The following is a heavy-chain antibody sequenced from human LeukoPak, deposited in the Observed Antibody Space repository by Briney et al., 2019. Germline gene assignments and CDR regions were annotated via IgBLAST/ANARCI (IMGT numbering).Heavy chain of an antibody. CDR1: GGSISSYY. J-gene: IGHJ6*03. Sequence: PSETLSLTCTVSGGSISSYYWSWFRQPPGKGLEWIAYIFHNGNTKYNPSLWSRVTISIDTSRNQVFLNLNSVTAADTAVYYCARGGYYYLDVWGKGTTVTVSS. V-gene: IGHV4-59*01. CDR2: IFHNGNT. CDR3: ARGGYYYLDV.